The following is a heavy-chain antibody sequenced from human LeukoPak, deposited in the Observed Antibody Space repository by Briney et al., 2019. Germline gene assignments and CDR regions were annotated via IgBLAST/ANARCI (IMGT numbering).Heavy chain of an antibody. CDR2: IYYSGST. V-gene: IGHV4-39*01. CDR3: ARIFSYCSSTSCHPYYYYGMDV. CDR1: GGSISSSSYY. Sequence: TSETLSLTCTVSGGSISSSSYYWGWIRQPPGKGLEWIGSIYYSGSTYYNPSLKSRVTISVDTSKNQFSLKLSSVTAADTAVYYCARIFSYCSSTSCHPYYYYGMDVWGQGTTVTVSS. J-gene: IGHJ6*02. D-gene: IGHD2-2*01.